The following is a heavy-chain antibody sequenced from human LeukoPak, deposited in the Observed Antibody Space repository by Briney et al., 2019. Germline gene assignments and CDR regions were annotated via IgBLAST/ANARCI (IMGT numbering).Heavy chain of an antibody. CDR3: AKSGWGREVFDY. J-gene: IGHJ4*02. CDR1: GGTFSSYA. V-gene: IGHV1-69*06. CDR2: IIPIFGTA. D-gene: IGHD6-19*01. Sequence: ASVKVSCKASGGTFSSYAISWVRQAPGQGLEWMGGIIPIFGTANYAQKFQGRVTITADKSTSTAYMELSSLRSEDTAVYYCAKSGWGREVFDYWGQGTLVTVSS.